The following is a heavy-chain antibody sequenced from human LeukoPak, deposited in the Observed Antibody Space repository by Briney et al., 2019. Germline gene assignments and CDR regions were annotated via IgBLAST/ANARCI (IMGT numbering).Heavy chain of an antibody. D-gene: IGHD1-26*01. CDR1: GGSFSGYY. CDR2: INHSGST. J-gene: IGHJ4*02. CDR3: ARGKVGATYTRPFDY. V-gene: IGHV4-34*01. Sequence: NPSETLSLTCAVYGGSFSGYYWSWIRQPPGKGLEWIGEINHSGSTNYNPSLKSRVTISVDTSKNQFSLKLSSVTAADTAVYYCARGKVGATYTRPFDYWGQGTLVTVSS.